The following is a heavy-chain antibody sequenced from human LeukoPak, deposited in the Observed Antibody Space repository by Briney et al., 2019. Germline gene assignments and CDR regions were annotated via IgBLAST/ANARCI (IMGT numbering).Heavy chain of an antibody. V-gene: IGHV4-31*03. CDR2: IYYSGSA. J-gene: IGHJ4*02. CDR1: GASISSGDYY. D-gene: IGHD4-17*01. Sequence: SETLSLTCSVSGASISSGDYYWTWIRQNRGKGLEWIGYIYYSGSAYYTPSLRSRVTMSVDTSKNQFSLKLTSVTAADTAVYYCARASKEGTTVTRFDYWGQGTLVTVSS. CDR3: ARASKEGTTVTRFDY.